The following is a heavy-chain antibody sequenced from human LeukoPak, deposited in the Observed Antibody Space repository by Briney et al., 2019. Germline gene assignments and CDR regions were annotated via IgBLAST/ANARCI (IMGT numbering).Heavy chain of an antibody. Sequence: SETLSLTCTVSGGSISSSSYYWGWIRQPPGKGLEWIGSIYYSGNTYYNPSLKSRVTISVDTSKNQFSLKLNSVTAADTAVYYCARLLVGSFDYWGQEPWSPSPQ. CDR2: IYYSGNT. V-gene: IGHV4-39*01. CDR3: ARLLVGSFDY. CDR1: GGSISSSSYY. J-gene: IGHJ4*01. D-gene: IGHD1-26*01.